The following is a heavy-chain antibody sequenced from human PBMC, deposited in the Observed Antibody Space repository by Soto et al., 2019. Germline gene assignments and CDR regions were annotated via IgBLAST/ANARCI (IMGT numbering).Heavy chain of an antibody. J-gene: IGHJ4*02. CDR1: GGSISSGGYY. CDR3: ARAHDVGRITIFGVVTFDY. CDR2: IYYSGST. V-gene: IGHV4-31*03. D-gene: IGHD3-3*01. Sequence: SETLSLTCTVSGGSISSGGYYWSWIRQHPGKGLEWIGYIYYSGSTYYNPSLKSRVTISVDRSKNQFSLKLSSVTAADTAVYYCARAHDVGRITIFGVVTFDYWGQGTLVTVSS.